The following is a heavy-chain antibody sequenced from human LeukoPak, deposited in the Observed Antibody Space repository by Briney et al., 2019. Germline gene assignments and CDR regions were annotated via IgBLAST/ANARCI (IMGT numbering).Heavy chain of an antibody. CDR3: ARDKAYGDSYFEY. V-gene: IGHV3-7*03. CDR2: IKQDGSDK. CDR1: GFSFNRYY. Sequence: PGGSLRLSCVASGFSFNRYYMSWVRQAPGKGLEWVANIKQDGSDKNYVDSVKGRFTISRDNAKNSLSLQMDSLRAEDMAVYYCARDKAYGDSYFEYWGRGTLVTVSS. D-gene: IGHD4-17*01. J-gene: IGHJ4*02.